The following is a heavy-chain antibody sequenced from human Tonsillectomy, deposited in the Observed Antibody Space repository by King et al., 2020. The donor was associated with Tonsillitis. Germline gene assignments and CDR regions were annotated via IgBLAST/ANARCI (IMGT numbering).Heavy chain of an antibody. Sequence: VQLVESGAEVKKPGESLKISCKGSGYRFTNYWIGWVRQMPGKGLEWMGIIYCGDSDTRYSPSFQGQVTISADKSISTAYLQWSSLKASDTAMYYCVSVADLSWSSWFDPWGQGTLVTVSS. V-gene: IGHV5-51*01. J-gene: IGHJ5*02. D-gene: IGHD3-16*02. CDR2: IYCGDSDT. CDR1: GYRFTNYW. CDR3: VSVADLSWSSWFDP.